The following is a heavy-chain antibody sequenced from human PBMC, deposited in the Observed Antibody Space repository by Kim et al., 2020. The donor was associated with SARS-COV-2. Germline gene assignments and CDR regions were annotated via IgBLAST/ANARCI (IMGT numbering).Heavy chain of an antibody. CDR3: ARSGPVWYFYYYMDL. J-gene: IGHJ6*03. CDR2: INHSGST. CDR1: GGSFSGYY. V-gene: IGHV4-34*01. D-gene: IGHD1-26*01. Sequence: SETLSLTCAVYGGSFSGYYWSWIRQPPGKGLEWIGEINHSGSTNYNPSLKSRVTISVDTSKNQFSLKLSSVTAADTAVYYCARSGPVWYFYYYMDLWGKG.